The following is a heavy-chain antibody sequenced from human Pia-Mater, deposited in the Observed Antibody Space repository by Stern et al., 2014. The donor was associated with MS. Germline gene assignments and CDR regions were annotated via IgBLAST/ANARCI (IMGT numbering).Heavy chain of an antibody. J-gene: IGHJ4*02. V-gene: IGHV4-4*02. CDR1: GDSMSNNNW. CDR3: ARSKDSSSWYGYFDY. Sequence: QLQLQESGPGLVRPSTTLFLTCSVSGDSMSNNNWGRWVRQAPGKGLEWXGEIHHRGRNHHKPLLASRPNISIDKAKKMISLRMDSVTAADTAVYYCARSKDSSSWYGYFDYWGQGTLVTVSS. D-gene: IGHD6-13*01. CDR2: IHHRGRN.